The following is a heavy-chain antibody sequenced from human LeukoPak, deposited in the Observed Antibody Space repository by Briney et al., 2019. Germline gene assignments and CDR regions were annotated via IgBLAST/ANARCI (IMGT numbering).Heavy chain of an antibody. CDR2: IYYSGST. D-gene: IGHD6-13*01. J-gene: IGHJ3*02. CDR1: GGSISSSSYY. V-gene: IGHV4-39*01. Sequence: PSETLSLTCTVSGGSISSSSYYRGWIRQPPGKGLEWIGSIYYSGSTYYNPSLKSRVTISVDTSKNQFSLKLSSVTAADTAVYYCARQSAAIDAFDIWGQGTMVTVSS. CDR3: ARQSAAIDAFDI.